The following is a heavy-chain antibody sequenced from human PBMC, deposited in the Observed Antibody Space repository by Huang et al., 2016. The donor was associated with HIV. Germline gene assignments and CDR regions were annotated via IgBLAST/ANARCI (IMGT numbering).Heavy chain of an antibody. Sequence: QVLLVQSGAEVRKPGSSVKVSCTAFVYSFSSYAISWVRHAPGPGFEWMGGIIPSYGTANYTQGFQGRVTITVDESTNTGYMELTRLTSEDTAVYYCARTAYSYGFRQGYNWFDPWGQGTPVTVSS. CDR1: VYSFSSYA. CDR2: IIPSYGTA. J-gene: IGHJ5*02. V-gene: IGHV1-69*13. D-gene: IGHD5-18*01. CDR3: ARTAYSYGFRQGYNWFDP.